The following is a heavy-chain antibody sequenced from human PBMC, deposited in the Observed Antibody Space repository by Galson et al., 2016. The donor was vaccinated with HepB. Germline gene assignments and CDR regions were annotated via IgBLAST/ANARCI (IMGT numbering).Heavy chain of an antibody. D-gene: IGHD1-1*01. J-gene: IGHJ4*02. Sequence: TYAQKFQGRVTITADKSTSTAYMELSSLRSEDTAVYYCARLQLERRYYFDFWGQGTLVTVSS. CDR3: ARLQLERRYYFDF. V-gene: IGHV1-69*02.